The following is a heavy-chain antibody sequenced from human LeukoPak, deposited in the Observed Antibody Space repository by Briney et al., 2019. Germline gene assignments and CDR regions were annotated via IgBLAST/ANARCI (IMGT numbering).Heavy chain of an antibody. V-gene: IGHV3-20*04. CDR1: GFTFDDYD. CDR2: INWNGGST. D-gene: IGHD5-18*01. CDR3: ARDPPGGYSYGYFAYFDY. Sequence: GGSLRPSCAASGFTFDDYDMSWVRQAPGKGLEWVSGINWNGGSTGYADSVKGRFTISRDNAKNSLYLQMNSLRAEDTALYYCARDPPGGYSYGYFAYFDYWGQGTLVTVSS. J-gene: IGHJ4*02.